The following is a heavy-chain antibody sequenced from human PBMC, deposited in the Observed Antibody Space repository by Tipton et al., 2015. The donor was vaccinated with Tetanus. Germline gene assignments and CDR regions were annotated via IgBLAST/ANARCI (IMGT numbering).Heavy chain of an antibody. J-gene: IGHJ4*02. CDR2: ISNSGGYK. Sequence: SLRLSCAASGFTFSFYWMNWVRQAPGKGLEWVSSISNSGGYKYYPESVKGRFTSSRDNAKNSLYLQMNSLRAGDTAVYYCARDSTYLFDYWGQGTLVTVSS. D-gene: IGHD2-2*01. CDR1: GFTFSFYW. V-gene: IGHV3-21*01. CDR3: ARDSTYLFDY.